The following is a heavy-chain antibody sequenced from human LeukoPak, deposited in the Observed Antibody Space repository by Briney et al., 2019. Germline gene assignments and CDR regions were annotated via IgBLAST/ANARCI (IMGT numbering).Heavy chain of an antibody. D-gene: IGHD6-19*01. Sequence: ASEKVSCKASGYTFTGYYMHWVRQAPGRGLEWMGRINPNCGGTNYAQKFQGRVTMTRDTSISTAYMELSRLRSDDTAVYYCARPRTHNKQWLVNPLWYWGQGTLVTVSS. CDR1: GYTFTGYY. J-gene: IGHJ4*02. V-gene: IGHV1-2*06. CDR2: INPNCGGT. CDR3: ARPRTHNKQWLVNPLWY.